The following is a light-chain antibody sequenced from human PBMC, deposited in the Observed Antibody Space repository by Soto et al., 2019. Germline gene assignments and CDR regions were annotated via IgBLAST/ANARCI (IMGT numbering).Light chain of an antibody. J-gene: IGKJ4*01. CDR2: KAS. CDR3: QHYNGYPIT. Sequence: DIQMTQSPSTLSASVGDRVTITCRASQSISSWLAWYQQKPGKAPKLLIYKASSLESGVPSRFSGSGSGTEFTLTVASLQAEDSATYFCQHYNGYPITFGGGTKVEIK. CDR1: QSISSW. V-gene: IGKV1-5*03.